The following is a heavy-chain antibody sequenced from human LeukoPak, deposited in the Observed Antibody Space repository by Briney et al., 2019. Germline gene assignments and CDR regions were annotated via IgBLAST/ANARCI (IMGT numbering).Heavy chain of an antibody. J-gene: IGHJ3*02. CDR1: GASISSYY. CDR2: IHHSGGA. D-gene: IGHD5-24*01. CDR3: AGRLWRRDGYNLSAFDI. V-gene: IGHV4-59*08. Sequence: ASETLSLTCTVSGASISSYYWSWIRQPPGKGLEWIGYIHHSGGANYNPSLKSRVTISVDTSKNQFSLKLSPVTAADTAVYYCAGRLWRRDGYNLSAFDIWGQGTMVTVSS.